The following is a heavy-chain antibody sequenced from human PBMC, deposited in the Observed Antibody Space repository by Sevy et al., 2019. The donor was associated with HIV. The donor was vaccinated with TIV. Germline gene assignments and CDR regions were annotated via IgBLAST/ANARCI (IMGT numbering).Heavy chain of an antibody. D-gene: IGHD6-13*01. Sequence: GGSLRLSCAASGFTFSHYGMHWVRQAPGKGLEWVTFIQYDGNNKYYADSEKGRFTISRDNSKNMFFLQMNDLRAEDTALYYCAKNTAAAGVGGFDYWGQGALVTVSS. CDR1: GFTFSHYG. J-gene: IGHJ4*02. CDR2: IQYDGNNK. CDR3: AKNTAAAGVGGFDY. V-gene: IGHV3-30*02.